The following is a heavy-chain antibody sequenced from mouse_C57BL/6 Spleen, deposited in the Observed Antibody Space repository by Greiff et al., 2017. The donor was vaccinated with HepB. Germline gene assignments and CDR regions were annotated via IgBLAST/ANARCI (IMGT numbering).Heavy chain of an antibody. J-gene: IGHJ2*01. CDR1: GFNIKDYY. V-gene: IGHV14-2*01. D-gene: IGHD3-2*02. CDR3: ARGGFSDY. CDR2: IDPEDGET. Sequence: VQLQQSGAELVKPGASVKLSCTASGFNIKDYYMHWVKQRTEQGLEWIGRIDPEDGETKYAPQFQGKATITADTSSNTAYLQLSSLTSEDTAVDYCARGGFSDYWGQGTTLTVSS.